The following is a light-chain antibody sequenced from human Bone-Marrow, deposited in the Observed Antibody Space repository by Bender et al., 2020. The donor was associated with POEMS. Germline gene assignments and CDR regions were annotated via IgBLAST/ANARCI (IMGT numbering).Light chain of an antibody. J-gene: IGLJ1*01. CDR1: SSNIGSNT. CDR2: NNN. Sequence: QSVLTQPPSASGTPGQRATISCSGSSSNIGSNTVSWYRQMPGTAPQLLLYNNNDRPSGVPDRFSGSRSGTSASLAISGLQSEDEADYYCAAWDDSLSGHYVFGTGTKVTV. CDR3: AAWDDSLSGHYV. V-gene: IGLV1-44*01.